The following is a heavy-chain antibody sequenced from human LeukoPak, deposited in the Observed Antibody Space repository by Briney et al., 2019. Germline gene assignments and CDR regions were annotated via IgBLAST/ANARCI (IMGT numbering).Heavy chain of an antibody. CDR2: ISWDGGST. J-gene: IGHJ4*02. V-gene: IGHV3-43*01. D-gene: IGHD3-10*01. CDR1: GFTFDDYT. CDR3: GEGRKGAWFPNY. Sequence: SGGSLRLSCAASGFTFDDYTMHWVRQVPGKGLEWVSLISWDGGSTYYADSVKGRFTISRDNAKNSLYLQMNGLRAEDTAVYYCGEGRKGAWFPNYWGQGTLVTVSS.